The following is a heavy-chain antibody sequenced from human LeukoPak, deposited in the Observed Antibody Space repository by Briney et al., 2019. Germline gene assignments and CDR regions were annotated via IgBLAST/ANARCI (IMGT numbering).Heavy chain of an antibody. V-gene: IGHV4-59*01. CDR1: GGSISSYY. CDR3: ARTPSDYYDSSGYYPPGFGY. D-gene: IGHD3-22*01. J-gene: IGHJ4*02. Sequence: SETLSLTCTVSGGSISSYYWSWIRQPPGKGLERIGYIYYSGSTNYNPSLKSRVTISVDTSKNQFSLKLRSVTAADTAVYYCARTPSDYYDSSGYYPPGFGYWGQGTLVTVSS. CDR2: IYYSGST.